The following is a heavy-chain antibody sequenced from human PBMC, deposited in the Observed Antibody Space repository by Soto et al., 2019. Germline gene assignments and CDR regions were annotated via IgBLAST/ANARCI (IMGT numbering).Heavy chain of an antibody. Sequence: QVQPVQSGAEVKKPGASVKISCKASEHTFTGYYIHWVGQSPGQGLEWMGWINHNSGGTDYGQKFQGRVTMTRDTSISTVYMELTRLRSADTAVYYCARDKAIDAEIYNRFDPWGQGTLFTVSS. CDR2: INHNSGGT. J-gene: IGHJ5*02. D-gene: IGHD2-2*01. CDR3: ARDKAIDAEIYNRFDP. V-gene: IGHV1-2*02. CDR1: EHTFTGYY.